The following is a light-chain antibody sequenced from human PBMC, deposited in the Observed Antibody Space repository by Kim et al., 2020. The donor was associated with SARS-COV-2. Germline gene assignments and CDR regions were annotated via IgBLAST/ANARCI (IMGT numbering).Light chain of an antibody. J-gene: IGLJ2*01. V-gene: IGLV3-21*04. CDR2: YNT. CDR3: QVWDSSSDHRVV. CDR1: SIGSRS. Sequence: PEKKAQSTCGGNSIGSRSVRGYQRKPGQAPVLVISYNTDRPSGIPGLFSGSNSGNTATLTINRVETEDEADYYCQVWDSSSDHRVVFGGGTQLTVL.